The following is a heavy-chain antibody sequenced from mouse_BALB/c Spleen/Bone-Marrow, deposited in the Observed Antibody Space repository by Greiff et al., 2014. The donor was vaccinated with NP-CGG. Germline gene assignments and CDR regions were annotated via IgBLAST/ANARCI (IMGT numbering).Heavy chain of an antibody. J-gene: IGHJ4*01. D-gene: IGHD1-1*01. V-gene: IGHV5-17*02. CDR2: ISSGSSTI. CDR1: GFTFSSFG. Sequence: EVQLQESGGGLVQPGGSRKLSCAASGFTFSSFGMHWVRQAPEKGLEWVAYISSGSSTIYYADTVKGRFTISRDNPKNTLFLQMTSLRSEDTAMYYCARGNYGFSFYYAMDYWGQGTSVTVSS. CDR3: ARGNYGFSFYYAMDY.